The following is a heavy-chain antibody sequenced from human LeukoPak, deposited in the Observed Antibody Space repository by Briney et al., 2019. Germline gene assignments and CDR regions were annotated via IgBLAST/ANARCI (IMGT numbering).Heavy chain of an antibody. D-gene: IGHD6-19*01. J-gene: IGHJ4*02. CDR3: ARDVAGALDF. Sequence: GGSLRLSCAASGFTFSSYWMAWVRQAPGKGLEWVANVREDEGDKGYADSVKGRFTISRDNGKNSLCLQMNSLTAEDTAVYYCARDVAGALDFWGQGTLVIVSS. CDR2: VREDEGDK. V-gene: IGHV3-7*01. CDR1: GFTFSSYW.